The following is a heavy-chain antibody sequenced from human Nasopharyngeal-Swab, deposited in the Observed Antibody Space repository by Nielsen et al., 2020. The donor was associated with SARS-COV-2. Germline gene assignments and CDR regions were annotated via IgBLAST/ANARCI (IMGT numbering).Heavy chain of an antibody. J-gene: IGHJ4*02. CDR2: ISYDGSNK. CDR1: GLTGSSTY. Sequence: GESLKISCAVSGLTGSSTYISWVRQAQGKGLEWVAVISYDGSNKYYADSVKGRVTISRDNSKNTLYLQMNSLRAEDTAVYYCARDPYSDYRPGDYWGQGTLVTVSS. CDR3: ARDPYSDYRPGDY. D-gene: IGHD4-11*01. V-gene: IGHV3-30-3*01.